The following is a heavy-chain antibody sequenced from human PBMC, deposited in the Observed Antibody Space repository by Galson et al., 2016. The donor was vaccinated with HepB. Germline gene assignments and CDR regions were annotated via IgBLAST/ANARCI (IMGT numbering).Heavy chain of an antibody. CDR1: GGSVSSPTW. D-gene: IGHD3-3*01. CDR3: ASKEWTSKSHYFYGLDV. V-gene: IGHV4-4*02. CDR2: SYQAGTT. Sequence: QVQLQESGPGLVKPSETLSLTCRVSGGSVSSPTWWTWVRQSPGKGLEWIGESYQAGTTNDHPSPQRRVTISVDKSKNQFALRLASVTAADTAVYFCASKEWTSKSHYFYGLDVWGQGTTVIVSS. J-gene: IGHJ6*01.